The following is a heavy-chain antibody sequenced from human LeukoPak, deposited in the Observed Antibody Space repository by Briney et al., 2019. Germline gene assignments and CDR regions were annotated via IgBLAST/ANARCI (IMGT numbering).Heavy chain of an antibody. J-gene: IGHJ3*02. Sequence: PGGSLRLSCAASGFTVSSNYMSWVRQAPGKGLEWVSVIYSGGSTYYADSVKGRFTISRDNSKNTLYLQMNSLRAEDMAVYYCARIAAAGAFDIWGQGTMVTVSS. V-gene: IGHV3-53*01. CDR2: IYSGGST. CDR3: ARIAAAGAFDI. CDR1: GFTVSSNY. D-gene: IGHD6-13*01.